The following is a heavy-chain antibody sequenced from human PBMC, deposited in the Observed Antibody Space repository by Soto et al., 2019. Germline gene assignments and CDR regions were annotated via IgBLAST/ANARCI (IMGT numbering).Heavy chain of an antibody. Sequence: ASVKVSCKASGYTFTSYGISWVRQAPGQGLEWMGWISAYNGNANYAQKLQGRVTMTTDTSTSTAYMELRSLRSDDTAVYYCARGYCSSTSCLYYYYYYGMDVWGQGTTVT. CDR3: ARGYCSSTSCLYYYYYYGMDV. CDR2: ISAYNGNA. J-gene: IGHJ6*02. D-gene: IGHD2-2*01. V-gene: IGHV1-18*01. CDR1: GYTFTSYG.